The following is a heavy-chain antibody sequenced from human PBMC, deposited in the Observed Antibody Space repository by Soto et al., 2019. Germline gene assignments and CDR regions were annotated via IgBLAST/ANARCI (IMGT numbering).Heavy chain of an antibody. CDR1: GFTFSSYS. CDR2: ISSSSSYI. D-gene: IGHD3-22*01. V-gene: IGHV3-21*01. J-gene: IGHJ3*02. CDR3: ARDSSPTYYYDSSGYYSDI. Sequence: GGSLRLSCAASGFTFSSYSMNWVRQAPGKGLEWVSSISSSSSYIYYADSVKGRFTISRDNAKNSLYLQMNSLRAEDTAVYYCARDSSPTYYYDSSGYYSDIWGQGTMVTVSS.